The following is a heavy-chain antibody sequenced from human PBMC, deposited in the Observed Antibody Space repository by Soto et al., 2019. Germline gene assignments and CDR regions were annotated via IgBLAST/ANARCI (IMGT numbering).Heavy chain of an antibody. CDR2: IIPILGIA. CDR1: GGTFSSYT. D-gene: IGHD5-12*01. J-gene: IGHJ6*03. Sequence: QVQLVQSGAEVKKPGSSVKVSCKASGGTFSSYTISWVRQAPGQGLEWMGRIIPILGIANYAQKFQGRVTITADKSTSTAYMELSSLRSEDTAVYYRARVRSSGYDYYYYMDVWGKGTTVTVSS. CDR3: ARVRSSGYDYYYYMDV. V-gene: IGHV1-69*02.